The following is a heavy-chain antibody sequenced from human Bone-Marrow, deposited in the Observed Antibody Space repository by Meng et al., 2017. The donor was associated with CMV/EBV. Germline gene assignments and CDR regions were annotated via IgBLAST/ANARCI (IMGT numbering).Heavy chain of an antibody. D-gene: IGHD2-8*01. CDR2: INPNSGGT. CDR1: GGTFSSYA. V-gene: IGHV1-2*02. J-gene: IGHJ5*02. CDR3: ATAPVLMVYRAFDP. Sequence: ASVKVSCKASGGTFSSYAISWVRQAPGQGLEWMGWINPNSGGTNYAQKFQGRVTMTRDTSISTAYMELSRLRSDDTAAYYCATAPVLMVYRAFDPWGQGTLVTVSS.